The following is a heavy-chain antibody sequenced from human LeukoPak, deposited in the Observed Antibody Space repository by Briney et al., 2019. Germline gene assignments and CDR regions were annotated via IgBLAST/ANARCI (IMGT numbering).Heavy chain of an antibody. J-gene: IGHJ4*02. CDR2: ISSSSSTI. CDR1: GFTFSSYS. V-gene: IGHV3-48*01. CDR3: ARDRGSDSSGWPPYYFDY. D-gene: IGHD6-19*01. Sequence: GGSLRLSCAASGFTFSSYSMNWVRQVPGKGLEWVSYISSSSSTIYYADSVKGRFTISRDNAKNSLYLQMNSLRAEDTAVYYCARDRGSDSSGWPPYYFDYWGQGTLVTVSS.